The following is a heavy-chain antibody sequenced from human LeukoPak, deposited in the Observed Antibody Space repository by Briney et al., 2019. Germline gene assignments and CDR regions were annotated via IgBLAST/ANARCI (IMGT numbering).Heavy chain of an antibody. CDR3: ARGLSSGWMVDY. D-gene: IGHD6-19*01. Sequence: SVKVSCKASGGTFSSYPISWVRQAPGQGLEWMGWIIPIFCTSNYAQKFQGRVTITADESTSTAYMELRSLRSEDTAVYYCARGLSSGWMVDYWGQGTLVTVSS. CDR2: IIPIFCTS. J-gene: IGHJ4*02. V-gene: IGHV1-69*13. CDR1: GGTFSSYP.